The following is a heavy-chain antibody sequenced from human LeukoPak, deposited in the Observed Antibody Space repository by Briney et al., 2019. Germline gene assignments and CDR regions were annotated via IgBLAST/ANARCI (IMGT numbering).Heavy chain of an antibody. J-gene: IGHJ4*02. V-gene: IGHV3-7*04. D-gene: IGHD5-24*01. CDR2: IKQDGSKK. Sequence: GGSLRLSCVASGLSFSNYWMTWVRQAPGKGLEWVANIKQDGSKKSYVDSVKGRFTISRDNAKNSLYLQMNSLRAEDTAIYYCTRVGYIDEGIDYWGQGTLVTVSS. CDR3: TRVGYIDEGIDY. CDR1: GLSFSNYW.